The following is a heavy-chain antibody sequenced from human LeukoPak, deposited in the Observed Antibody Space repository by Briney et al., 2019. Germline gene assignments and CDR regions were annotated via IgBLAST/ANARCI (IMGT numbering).Heavy chain of an antibody. V-gene: IGHV4-61*01. CDR1: SGSVSSGSYY. CDR2: IYYSGST. D-gene: IGHD2-15*01. J-gene: IGHJ6*03. CDR3: ARTRWDCSGGSCYSWYYYYYMDV. Sequence: SETLSLTCTVSSGSVSSGSYYWSWIRQPPGKGLGWIGYIYYSGSTNYNPSLKSRVTISVDTSKNQFSLKLSSVTAADTAVYYCARTRWDCSGGSCYSWYYYYYMDVWGKGTTVTVSS.